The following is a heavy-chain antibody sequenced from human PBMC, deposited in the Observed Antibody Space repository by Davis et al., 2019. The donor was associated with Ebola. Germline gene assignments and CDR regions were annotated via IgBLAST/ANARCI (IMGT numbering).Heavy chain of an antibody. Sequence: SLKTPLAAPCIASSGFAMHCVPQAPGQGLEWVALIPYDGGNKYYADPVKGRFTISRDNSKNTLYLQMNSLRAEDTAVYYCAKGGVSMVQGVISFQWGQGTLVTVSS. J-gene: IGHJ4*02. V-gene: IGHV3-30-3*01. D-gene: IGHD3-10*01. CDR1: CIASSGFA. CDR3: AKGGVSMVQGVISFQ. CDR2: IPYDGGNK.